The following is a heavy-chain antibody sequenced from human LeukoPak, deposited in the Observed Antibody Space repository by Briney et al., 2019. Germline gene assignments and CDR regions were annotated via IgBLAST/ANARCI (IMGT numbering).Heavy chain of an antibody. V-gene: IGHV1-18*01. J-gene: IGHJ4*02. Sequence: ASVKVSCKASGYTFTSYGISWVRQAPGQGLEWMGWVSAYNGNTNYAQKFQGRVTMTTDTPSSTVYMELRSLRSDDTAVYYCGRHDGGSGWPWLGIDYWGQGTLVTVSS. CDR2: VSAYNGNT. CDR3: GRHDGGSGWPWLGIDY. D-gene: IGHD6-25*01. CDR1: GYTFTSYG.